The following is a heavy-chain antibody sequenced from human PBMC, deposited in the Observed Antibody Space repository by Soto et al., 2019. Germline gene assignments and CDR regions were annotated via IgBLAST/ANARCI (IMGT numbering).Heavy chain of an antibody. V-gene: IGHV3-74*01. Sequence: SGGSLRLSCAASGFTFSSYWMHWVRQVPGKGPVWVACITNDGSSTRYADSVTGRFTISRDNAKKTTYLQMNSLRAEDTAVYYCANVRLGYWGQGTLVTVSS. CDR3: ANVRLGY. CDR1: GFTFSSYW. D-gene: IGHD1-1*01. CDR2: ITNDGSST. J-gene: IGHJ4*02.